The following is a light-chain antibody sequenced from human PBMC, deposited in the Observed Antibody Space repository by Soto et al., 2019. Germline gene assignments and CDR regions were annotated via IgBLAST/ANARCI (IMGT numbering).Light chain of an antibody. V-gene: IGLV2-14*01. CDR1: SSDVGGYNY. Sequence: QSALTQPASVSGSPGQSITISCTGTSSDVGGYNYVSWYQQHPGKAPKLMIYDVSNRPSGVSNRFSGSKSGNTASLTISGLQDEDGADYYCSSYTSSSTLVFVTGTKVTVL. CDR3: SSYTSSSTLV. CDR2: DVS. J-gene: IGLJ1*01.